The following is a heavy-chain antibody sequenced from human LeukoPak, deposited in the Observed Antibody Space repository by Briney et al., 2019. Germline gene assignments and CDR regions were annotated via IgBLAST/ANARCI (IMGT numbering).Heavy chain of an antibody. CDR1: GFTFTDHY. CDR2: INLKSGVT. CDR3: TRDFDGGPDY. D-gene: IGHD3-16*01. J-gene: IGHJ4*02. V-gene: IGHV1-2*02. Sequence: ASLKVSCKASGFTFTDHYMHWVRQAPGQGLEWMGWINLKSGVTFYAQQFQDRITVARDTSISTIYLELNRLTSSDTAIYYCTRDFDGGPDYWGGGTLVAVSS.